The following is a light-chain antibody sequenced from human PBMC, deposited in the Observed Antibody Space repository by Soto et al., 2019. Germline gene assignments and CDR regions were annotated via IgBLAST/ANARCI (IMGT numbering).Light chain of an antibody. Sequence: EIVLTQSPGTLSLSPGERATLSCRATQSVSSSYLAWPQPKPGQSPRLLIYDASNRATGIPARFSGSGSGTDFTLTISSLEPEDFAVYYCQQRRNWPTFGEGTKV. CDR3: QQRRNWPT. CDR2: DAS. CDR1: QSVSSSY. V-gene: IGKV3-11*01. J-gene: IGKJ4*01.